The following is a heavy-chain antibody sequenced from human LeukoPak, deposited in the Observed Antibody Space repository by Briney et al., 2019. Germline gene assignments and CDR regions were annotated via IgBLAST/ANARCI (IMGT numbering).Heavy chain of an antibody. CDR3: ARSLFRFLEWSYRSYYYYYMDV. V-gene: IGHV1-69*06. Sequence: ASVKVSCKASGGTFSSYAISWVRQAPGPGLGWMGGIIPIFGTVNYAQKFQGRVTITADKSTSTAYMELSSLRSEDTAVYYCARSLFRFLEWSYRSYYYYYMDVWGKGTTVTVSS. CDR2: IIPIFGTV. CDR1: GGTFSSYA. J-gene: IGHJ6*03. D-gene: IGHD3-3*01.